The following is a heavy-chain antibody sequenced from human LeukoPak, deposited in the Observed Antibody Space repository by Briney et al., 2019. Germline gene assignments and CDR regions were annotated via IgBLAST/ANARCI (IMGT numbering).Heavy chain of an antibody. CDR1: GFTFSSYS. Sequence: GSLRLSCAASGFTFSSYSMNWVRQAPGKGLEWVSSSSSSSSYIYYADSVKGRFTISRDNSKNTLFPQMNSLRAEDTALYYCAKKYYYGSGTYIFYFDYWGQGTPVTVSS. CDR2: SSSSSSYI. CDR3: AKKYYYGSGTYIFYFDY. J-gene: IGHJ4*02. D-gene: IGHD3-10*01. V-gene: IGHV3-21*04.